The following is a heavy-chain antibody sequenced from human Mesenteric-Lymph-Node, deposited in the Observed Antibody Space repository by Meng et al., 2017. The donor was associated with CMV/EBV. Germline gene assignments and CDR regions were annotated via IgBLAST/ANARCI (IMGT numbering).Heavy chain of an antibody. CDR3: ATGSDCDY. CDR1: VDSVSSNIAT. CDR2: TYYRSKWYN. J-gene: IGHJ4*02. V-gene: IGHV6-1*01. Sequence: LTRAISVDSVSSNIATWHRIRQSPSRGLEWQGRTYYRSKWYNDYAPSVKSRITINPDTSKNQFSLHLNSVTPEDTAVYYCATGSDCDYWGRGTLVTVSS. D-gene: IGHD3-9*01.